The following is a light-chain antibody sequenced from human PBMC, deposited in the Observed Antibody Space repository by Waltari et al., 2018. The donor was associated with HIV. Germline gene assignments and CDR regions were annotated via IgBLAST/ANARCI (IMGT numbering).Light chain of an antibody. J-gene: IGLJ2*01. CDR2: QDS. CDR1: QLGDKF. Sequence: SYELTQPPAVSGSPGQTASIPCSGDQLGDKFVCWYQQRPGQPPVLVMYQDSKRPSGIPERFSGSNSGNTATLTITGTQSMDEADYYCQAWDRSVVFGGGTKLTVL. CDR3: QAWDRSVV. V-gene: IGLV3-1*01.